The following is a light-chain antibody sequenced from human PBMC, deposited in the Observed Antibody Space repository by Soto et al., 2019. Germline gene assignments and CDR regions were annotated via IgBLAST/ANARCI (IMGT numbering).Light chain of an antibody. CDR2: AAS. CDR3: QQSFSSPLT. CDR1: QSISSY. J-gene: IGKJ4*01. V-gene: IGKV1-39*01. Sequence: DIQMTQSPSSLSASVGDRVTITCRASQSISSYLNWYHQKSGQAPNLLIYAASSLQSGVPSRFSGSGSGTDFTLTIRSLQPEDFGTYYCQQSFSSPLTFGGGTKVEIK.